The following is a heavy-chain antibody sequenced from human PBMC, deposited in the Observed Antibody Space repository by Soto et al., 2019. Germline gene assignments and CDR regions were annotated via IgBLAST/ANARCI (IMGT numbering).Heavy chain of an antibody. V-gene: IGHV4-39*01. J-gene: IGHJ4*02. CDR2: IFYDGYT. Sequence: QVQLQESGPGLVMPSETLSLTCTVSGDSISGSPYFWGWIRQPPGKRLEWLGSIFYDGYTLYTPSLKSRVTISVDPSKNQFSLKLTPVAAADTAIYFCARLQAAVPHYWGQGILVTVSS. CDR3: ARLQAAVPHY. CDR1: GDSISGSPYF. D-gene: IGHD6-13*01.